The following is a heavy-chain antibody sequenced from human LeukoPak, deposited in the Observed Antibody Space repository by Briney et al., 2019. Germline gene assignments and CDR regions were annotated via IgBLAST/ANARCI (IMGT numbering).Heavy chain of an antibody. CDR1: GFTFSSYG. J-gene: IGHJ4*02. Sequence: QAGGSLRLSCAASGFTFSSYGMHWVRQAPGKGLEWVASIKQDGSEKYYVDSVKGRFTISRDNAKSSLYLQMNSLRAEDTALYHCARHSPLWGYWGQGTLVTVSS. V-gene: IGHV3-7*01. CDR2: IKQDGSEK. D-gene: IGHD7-27*01. CDR3: ARHSPLWGY.